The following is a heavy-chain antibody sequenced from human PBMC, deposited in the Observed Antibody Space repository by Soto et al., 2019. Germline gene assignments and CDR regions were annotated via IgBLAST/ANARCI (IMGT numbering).Heavy chain of an antibody. CDR2: MNPNSGNT. V-gene: IGHV1-8*01. CDR3: ARGTTYYDFWSGYGGYYYYGMDV. CDR1: GYTFTSYD. J-gene: IGHJ6*02. Sequence: QVQLVQSGAEVKKPGASVKVSCKASGYTFTSYDINWVRQATGQGLEWMGWMNPNSGNTGYAQKFQGRVTMTRNTSISTADMELSSLRSEDTAVYYCARGTTYYDFWSGYGGYYYYGMDVWGQGTTVTVSS. D-gene: IGHD3-3*01.